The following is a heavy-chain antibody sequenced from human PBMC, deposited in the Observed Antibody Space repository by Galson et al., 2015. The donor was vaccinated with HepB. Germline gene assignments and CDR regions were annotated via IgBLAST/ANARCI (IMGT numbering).Heavy chain of an antibody. D-gene: IGHD2-21*02. CDR2: ISSSSSYT. CDR1: GFTFSDYY. V-gene: IGHV3-11*06. CDR3: ARCGGDCYSRWYFDY. Sequence: SLRLSCAASGFTFSDYYMSWIRQAPGKGLEWVSYISSSSSYTNYADSVKGRFTISRDNAKISLYLQMNSLRAEDTAVYYCARCGGDCYSRWYFDYWGQGTLVTVSP. J-gene: IGHJ4*02.